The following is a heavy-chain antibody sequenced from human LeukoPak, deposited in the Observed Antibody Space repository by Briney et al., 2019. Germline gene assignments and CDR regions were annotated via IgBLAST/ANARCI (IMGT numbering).Heavy chain of an antibody. CDR3: AKECQSGYYHVDY. V-gene: IGHV3-23*01. CDR1: GFTFSSYA. D-gene: IGHD3-22*01. CDR2: ISGSGDST. Sequence: PGGSLRLSCAASGFTFSSYAMSWVRQAPGKGLEWVSGISGSGDSTYYADSVKGRVTISRDNSKNTLYLQMNSLRAEDTAVYYCAKECQSGYYHVDYWGQGTLVTVPS. J-gene: IGHJ4*02.